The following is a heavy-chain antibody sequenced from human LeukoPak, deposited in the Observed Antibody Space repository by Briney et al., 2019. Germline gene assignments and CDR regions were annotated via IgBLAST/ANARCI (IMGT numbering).Heavy chain of an antibody. CDR2: VYSSGIT. D-gene: IGHD6-6*01. CDR3: ARYNDYSGSSNLYYYYMDV. CDR1: GGSISNYY. V-gene: IGHV4-4*07. Sequence: PSETLSLTCTVSGGSISNYYWSWIRQPAGKGLEWIGRVYSSGITHYNPSLQSRVTMSVDTSKNQFSLKLTSVTAADTAVYYCARYNDYSGSSNLYYYYMDVWGKGTPVIISS. J-gene: IGHJ6*03.